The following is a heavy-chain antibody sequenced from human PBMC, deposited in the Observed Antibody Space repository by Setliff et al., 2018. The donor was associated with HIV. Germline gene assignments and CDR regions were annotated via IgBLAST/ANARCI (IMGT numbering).Heavy chain of an antibody. V-gene: IGHV4-59*01. J-gene: IGHJ3*02. CDR2: IYYTGTT. CDR3: ARDRPPSTVDMLGAFDR. CDR1: RGSISRYY. Sequence: PSETQSLTCTVSRGSISRYYWSWIRQPPGKGLEWIGYIYYTGTTKYNPSLKSRVTMSVDTSKNQLSLKLSSLTAADTAVYYCARDRPPSTVDMLGAFDRWGQGTMVT. D-gene: IGHD4-17*01.